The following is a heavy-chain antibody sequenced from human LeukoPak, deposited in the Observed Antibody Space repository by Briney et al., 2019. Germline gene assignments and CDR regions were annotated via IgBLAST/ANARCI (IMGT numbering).Heavy chain of an antibody. CDR2: SGGGDVT. Sequence: GGSLRLSCAASGFTFSSYGMSWVRQAPGKGLEWVSTSGGGDVTYYADSVKGRFTISRDNSKNTLYLQMNSLRVEDTAVYYCARDSSMLRGPLVIYYFDFWGQGTLVTISS. J-gene: IGHJ4*02. V-gene: IGHV3-23*01. CDR3: ARDSSMLRGPLVIYYFDF. D-gene: IGHD3-10*01. CDR1: GFTFSSYG.